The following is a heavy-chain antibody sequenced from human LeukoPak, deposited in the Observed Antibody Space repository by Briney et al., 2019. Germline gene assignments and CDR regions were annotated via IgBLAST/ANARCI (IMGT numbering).Heavy chain of an antibody. J-gene: IGHJ4*02. Sequence: SETLSFTCAVYGGSFSGYYWSWIRQPPGKGLEWIGEINHSGSSNYNPSLNSRVTISVDTSTSQFSLKLSSVAAADTAVYYCATRGRNYYGSGSYFNWGQGTLVTVSS. D-gene: IGHD3-10*01. CDR1: GGSFSGYY. V-gene: IGHV4-34*01. CDR2: INHSGSS. CDR3: ATRGRNYYGSGSYFN.